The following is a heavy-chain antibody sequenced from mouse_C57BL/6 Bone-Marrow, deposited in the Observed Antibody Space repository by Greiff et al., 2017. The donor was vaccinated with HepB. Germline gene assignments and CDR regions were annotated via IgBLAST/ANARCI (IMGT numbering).Heavy chain of an antibody. V-gene: IGHV1-81*01. CDR3: ARGAQESMDY. CDR2: IYPRSGNT. J-gene: IGHJ4*01. D-gene: IGHD3-2*02. CDR1: GYTFTSYG. Sequence: VKLQQSGAELARPGASVKLSCKASGYTFTSYGISWVKQRTGQGLEWIGEIYPRSGNTYYNEKFKGKATLTADKSSSTAYMELRSLTSEDSAVYFCARGAQESMDYWGQGTSVTVSS.